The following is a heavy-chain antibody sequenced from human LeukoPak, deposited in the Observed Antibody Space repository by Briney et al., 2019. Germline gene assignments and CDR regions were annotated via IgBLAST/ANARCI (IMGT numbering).Heavy chain of an antibody. CDR2: IIPILGIA. CDR3: ARDGGVVATYWYFDL. D-gene: IGHD2-15*01. Sequence: ASVKVSCKASGGTFISYAISWVRQAPGQGLEWMGRIIPILGIANYAQKFQGRVTITADKSTSTAYMELSSLRSEDTAVYYCARDGGVVATYWYFDLWGRGTLVTVSS. J-gene: IGHJ2*01. CDR1: GGTFISYA. V-gene: IGHV1-69*10.